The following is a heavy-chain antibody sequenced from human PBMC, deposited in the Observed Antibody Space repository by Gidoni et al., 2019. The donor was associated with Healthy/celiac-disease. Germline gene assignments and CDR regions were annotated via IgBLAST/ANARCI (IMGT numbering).Heavy chain of an antibody. J-gene: IGHJ4*02. Sequence: QVQLVESGGGVVKPGRSLRLSCASSGFTFSSYGMHWVRQAPGKGLEWVAVISYDGSNKYYADSVKGRFTISRDNSKNTLYLQMNSLRAEDTAVYYCAKEWARGGYSYEAWGQGTLVTVSS. V-gene: IGHV3-30*18. CDR2: ISYDGSNK. CDR1: GFTFSSYG. CDR3: AKEWARGGYSYEA. D-gene: IGHD5-18*01.